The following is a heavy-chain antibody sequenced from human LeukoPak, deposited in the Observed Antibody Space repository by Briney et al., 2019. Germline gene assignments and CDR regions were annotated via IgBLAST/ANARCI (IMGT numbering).Heavy chain of an antibody. Sequence: SVKVSCKASGGTFSSSAIGWVRQAPGQGLEWMGGTIPLFGTTNYAQKFQGRVTITTDESPSTAYMELSSLRSEDTAAYYCARGSYEDVGYYYYYYMDVWGKGTTVTVSS. CDR3: ARGSYEDVGYYYYYYMDV. CDR2: TIPLFGTT. V-gene: IGHV1-69*05. D-gene: IGHD1-26*01. CDR1: GGTFSSSA. J-gene: IGHJ6*03.